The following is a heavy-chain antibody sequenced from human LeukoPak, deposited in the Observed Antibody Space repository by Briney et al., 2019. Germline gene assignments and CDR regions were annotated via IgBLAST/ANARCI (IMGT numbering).Heavy chain of an antibody. CDR2: IYSGGST. Sequence: GGSLRLSCAASGFTVSSNYMSWVRQAPGKGLEWVSVIYSGGSTYYADSVKGRFTISRDNSKNTLYLQMNSLRAEDTAVYYCAKDHRDGYNYCFDYWGQGTLVTVSS. CDR3: AKDHRDGYNYCFDY. V-gene: IGHV3-53*01. D-gene: IGHD5-24*01. CDR1: GFTVSSNY. J-gene: IGHJ4*02.